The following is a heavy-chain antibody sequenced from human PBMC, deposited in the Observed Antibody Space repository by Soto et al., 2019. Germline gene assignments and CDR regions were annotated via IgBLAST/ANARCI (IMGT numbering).Heavy chain of an antibody. CDR2: INPSGGST. CDR1: GYTFTSYY. Sequence: ASVKVSCKASGYTFTSYYMHWVRQAPGQGLEWMGIINPSGGSTSYAQKFQGRVTMARDTSTSTVYMELSSLRSEDTAVYYCARVCIAARSYYYYGMDVWGQGTTVTVSS. D-gene: IGHD6-6*01. CDR3: ARVCIAARSYYYYGMDV. J-gene: IGHJ6*02. V-gene: IGHV1-46*01.